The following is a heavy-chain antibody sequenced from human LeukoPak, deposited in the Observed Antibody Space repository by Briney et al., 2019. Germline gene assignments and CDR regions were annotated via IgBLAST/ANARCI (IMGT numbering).Heavy chain of an antibody. CDR3: ARRPREYCSSTSCLYYFDY. Sequence: GGSLRLSCAASGFTFDDYGMSWVRQAPGKGLEWVSGINWNGGSTGYADSVKGRFTISRDNAKNSLYLQMNSLRAEDTALYHCARRPREYCSSTSCLYYFDYWGQGTLVTVSS. V-gene: IGHV3-20*01. D-gene: IGHD2-2*01. CDR1: GFTFDDYG. J-gene: IGHJ4*02. CDR2: INWNGGST.